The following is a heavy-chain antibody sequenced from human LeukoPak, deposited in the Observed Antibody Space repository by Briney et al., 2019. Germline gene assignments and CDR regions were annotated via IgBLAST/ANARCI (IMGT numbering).Heavy chain of an antibody. CDR1: GGSISSGSYY. CDR3: ARVKYSGYEDRYYFDY. D-gene: IGHD5-12*01. CDR2: IYTSGST. J-gene: IGHJ4*02. V-gene: IGHV4-61*02. Sequence: PSQTLSLTCTVSGGSISSGSYYWSWIRQPAGKGLEWIGRIYTSGSTNYNPSLKSRVTISVDTSKNQFSLKLSSVTAADTAVYYCARVKYSGYEDRYYFDYWGQGTLVTVSS.